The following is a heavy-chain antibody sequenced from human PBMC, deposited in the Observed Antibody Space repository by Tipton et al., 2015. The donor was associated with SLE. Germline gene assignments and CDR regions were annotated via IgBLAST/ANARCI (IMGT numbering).Heavy chain of an antibody. CDR1: GGSINKYY. CDR2: IYSSGST. V-gene: IGHV4-4*07. J-gene: IGHJ5*02. CDR3: ARHVVGVASRPGWFDT. Sequence: TLSLTCNVSGGSINKYYWNWIRQPAGKGLEWIGRIYSSGSTDYNPSLKSRVTMSVDTSRNQFSLKLSSVTAADTAFYYCARHVVGVASRPGWFDTWGQGTLVTVSS. D-gene: IGHD2-15*01.